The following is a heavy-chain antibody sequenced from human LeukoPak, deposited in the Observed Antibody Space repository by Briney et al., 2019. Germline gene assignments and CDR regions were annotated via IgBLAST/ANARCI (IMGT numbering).Heavy chain of an antibody. J-gene: IGHJ4*02. V-gene: IGHV4-4*07. Sequence: SETLSLTCTVSGGSISSYYWSWIRQPAGKGLEWIGRIYTSGSTNYNPSLKSRVTTSVDTSKNQFSLKLSSVTAADTAVYYCARDENYGIFFNVDYWGQGTLVTVSS. CDR1: GGSISSYY. CDR3: ARDENYGIFFNVDY. CDR2: IYTSGST. D-gene: IGHD4-17*01.